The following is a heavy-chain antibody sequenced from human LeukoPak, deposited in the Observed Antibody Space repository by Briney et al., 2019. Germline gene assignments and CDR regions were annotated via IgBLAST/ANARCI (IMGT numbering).Heavy chain of an antibody. CDR1: GFTFSSYSMN. CDR3: ARHYSSGWSG. V-gene: IGHV4-39*01. Sequence: GSLRLSCAASGFTFSSYSMNWVRQPPGKGLEWIGSIYYSGSTYYNPSLKSRVTISVDTSKNQFSLKLSSVTAADTAVYYCARHYSSGWSGWGQGTLVTVSS. D-gene: IGHD6-19*01. J-gene: IGHJ4*02. CDR2: IYYSGST.